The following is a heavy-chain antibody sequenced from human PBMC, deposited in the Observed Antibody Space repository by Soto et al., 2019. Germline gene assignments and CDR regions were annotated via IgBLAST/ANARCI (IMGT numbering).Heavy chain of an antibody. J-gene: IGHJ4*02. V-gene: IGHV1-18*01. Sequence: QVQLVQSGAEVKKPGASVKVSCKASGYTFTSYGISWVRQAPGQGLEWMGWISVYNANTNYAQKFKGRVTMTTDISTSTVYVELRSLRSDDTAIYYCAKDGIEAAIQLDYWGQGTLITVSS. D-gene: IGHD5-12*01. CDR1: GYTFTSYG. CDR2: ISVYNANT. CDR3: AKDGIEAAIQLDY.